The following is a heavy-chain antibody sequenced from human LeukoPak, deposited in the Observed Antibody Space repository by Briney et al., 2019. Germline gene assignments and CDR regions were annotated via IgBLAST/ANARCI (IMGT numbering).Heavy chain of an antibody. J-gene: IGHJ4*02. Sequence: PGGSLRLSCAASGFPFTNYWMIWVRQAPGKRPEWVGNINQDGSETNYVDSVKGRFSMSRDNAKTSLYLQMNSLRAEDTAVYHCATDRKVGAGVPRFDYWGQGALVTVPS. D-gene: IGHD1-26*01. CDR3: ATDRKVGAGVPRFDY. V-gene: IGHV3-7*01. CDR1: GFPFTNYW. CDR2: INQDGSET.